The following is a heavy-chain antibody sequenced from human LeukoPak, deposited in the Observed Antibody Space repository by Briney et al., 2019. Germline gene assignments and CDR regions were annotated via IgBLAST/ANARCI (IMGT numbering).Heavy chain of an antibody. CDR2: ITASGGNT. Sequence: GGSLRLSCAASGFTFSSYAMGWVRQAPGKGLEWVSAITASGGNTYYADSVKGRFTIYRDNSKNTLYLQVTSLRAEDTAVYYCAKGNGYSYGRYYFDYWGQGTLVTVSS. CDR1: GFTFSSYA. CDR3: AKGNGYSYGRYYFDY. D-gene: IGHD5-18*01. V-gene: IGHV3-23*01. J-gene: IGHJ4*02.